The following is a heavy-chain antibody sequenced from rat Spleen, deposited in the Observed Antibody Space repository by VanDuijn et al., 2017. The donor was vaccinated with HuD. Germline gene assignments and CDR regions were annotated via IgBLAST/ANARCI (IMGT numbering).Heavy chain of an antibody. CDR2: ISPSGAIT. CDR1: GFSFNDCY. CDR3: TTKAD. V-gene: IGHV5S23*01. J-gene: IGHJ2*01. Sequence: EVQLVESGGGLVQPGRSLKLSCAASGFSFNDCYMAWVRQAPTKGLEWVATISPSGAITNYPDSVKGRFTISRDDGESTLYLQMDSLRSEDTATYYCTTKADWGQGVMVTVSS.